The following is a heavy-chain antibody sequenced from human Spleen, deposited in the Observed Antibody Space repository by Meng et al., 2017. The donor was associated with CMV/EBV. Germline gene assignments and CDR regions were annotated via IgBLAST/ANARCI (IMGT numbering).Heavy chain of an antibody. D-gene: IGHD3-3*01. CDR2: IDTAGDT. Sequence: GESLKISCAASGFTFSSYDMHWVRQVTGKGLEWVSTIDTAGDTYYADSVKGRFTISRDNSKNTMYLQMNSLRAEDTAVYFCAKEYYQYWSGYNYYYGMDVWGQGTTVTVSS. CDR1: GFTFSSYD. CDR3: AKEYYQYWSGYNYYYGMDV. V-gene: IGHV3-13*01. J-gene: IGHJ6*02.